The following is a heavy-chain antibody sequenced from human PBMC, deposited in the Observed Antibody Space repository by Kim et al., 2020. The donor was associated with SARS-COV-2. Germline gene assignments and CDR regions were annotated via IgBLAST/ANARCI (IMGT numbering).Heavy chain of an antibody. J-gene: IGHJ3*02. CDR1: GFTFSSYA. CDR3: AKDRDDSSGYYLAFQIWTVAGQDAFDI. V-gene: IGHV3-23*01. CDR2: ISGSGGST. D-gene: IGHD3-22*01. Sequence: GGSLRLSCAASGFTFSSYAMSWVRQAPGKGLEWVSAISGSGGSTYYADSVKGRFTISRDNSKNTLYLQMNSLRAEDTAVYYCAKDRDDSSGYYLAFQIWTVAGQDAFDIWGQGTMVTVSS.